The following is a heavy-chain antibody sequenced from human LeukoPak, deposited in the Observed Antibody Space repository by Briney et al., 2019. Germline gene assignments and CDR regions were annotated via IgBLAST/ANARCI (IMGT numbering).Heavy chain of an antibody. J-gene: IGHJ4*02. V-gene: IGHV3-15*01. D-gene: IGHD3-22*01. CDR1: GFTFSNAW. CDR2: IKSKTDGGTT. CDR3: TTDAAGDYDSSGPYYFDY. Sequence: PGGSLRLSCAASGFTFSNAWMSWVRQAPGKGLEWVGRIKSKTDGGTTDYAAPVKGRFTISRDDSKNTLNLQMNSLKTEDTAVYYCTTDAAGDYDSSGPYYFDYWGQGTLVTVSS.